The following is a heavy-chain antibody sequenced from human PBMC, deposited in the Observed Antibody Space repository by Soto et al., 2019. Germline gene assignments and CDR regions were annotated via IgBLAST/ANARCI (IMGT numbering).Heavy chain of an antibody. V-gene: IGHV1-24*01. D-gene: IGHD4-4*01. J-gene: IGHJ6*02. CDR1: GYTLTELS. Sequence: GASVKVSCKVSGYTLTELSMHWVRQAPGKGLEWMGGFDPEDGETIYAQKFQGRVTMTEDTSTDTTYMELSSLRSEDTAVYYCATVGSNYYYYYYGMDVWGQGTTVTVSS. CDR3: ATVGSNYYYYYYGMDV. CDR2: FDPEDGET.